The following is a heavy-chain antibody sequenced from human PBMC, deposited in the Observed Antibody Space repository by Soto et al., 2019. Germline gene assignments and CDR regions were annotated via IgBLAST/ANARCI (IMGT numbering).Heavy chain of an antibody. CDR2: IHGGGNSA. Sequence: EVQLLESGGDLVQPGRSLRLSCAASGFTFSGYAMSWVRQAPGKGLEWVSVIHGGGNSAYYADSGKGRFTISRDNSKNTLYLQMSSLRGEDTVVYYCAKDRSRVTTSWPFDYWGRGTLVTVSS. D-gene: IGHD4-17*01. V-gene: IGHV3-23*01. J-gene: IGHJ4*02. CDR3: AKDRSRVTTSWPFDY. CDR1: GFTFSGYA.